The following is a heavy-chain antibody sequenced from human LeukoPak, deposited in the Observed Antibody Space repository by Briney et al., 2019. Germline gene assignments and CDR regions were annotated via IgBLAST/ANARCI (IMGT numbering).Heavy chain of an antibody. D-gene: IGHD1-26*01. CDR1: GVSISSTSYY. Sequence: SETLSLTCTVSGVSISSTSYYWGWIRQPPGKGLEWIGSIYYSGSTYYNPSLKSRVTISVDTSKNQFSLKLSSVTAADTAVYYCARHEESGSYLGIVDYWGQGTLVTVSS. V-gene: IGHV4-39*01. CDR2: IYYSGST. J-gene: IGHJ4*02. CDR3: ARHEESGSYLGIVDY.